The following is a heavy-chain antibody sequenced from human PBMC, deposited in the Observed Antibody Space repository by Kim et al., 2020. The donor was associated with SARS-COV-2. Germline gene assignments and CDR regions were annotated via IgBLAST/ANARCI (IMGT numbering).Heavy chain of an antibody. J-gene: IGHJ6*02. V-gene: IGHV3-7*01. Sequence: GGSLRLSCAASGFTFSSYWMSWVRQAPGKGLEWVANIKQDGSEKYYVDSVKGRFTISRDNAKNSLYLQMNSLRAEDTAVYYCARVEKEPLWFGEFPGYYYGMDVWGQGTTVTVSS. CDR2: IKQDGSEK. CDR1: GFTFSSYW. CDR3: ARVEKEPLWFGEFPGYYYGMDV. D-gene: IGHD3-10*01.